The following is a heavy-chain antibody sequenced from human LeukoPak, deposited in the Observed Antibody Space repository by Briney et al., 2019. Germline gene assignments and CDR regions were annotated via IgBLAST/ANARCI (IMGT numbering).Heavy chain of an antibody. Sequence: SETLSLTCTVSGDYISTYYWGWIRQPAGKRLEWIGRIYTSGSTNYNPSLESRVTMSVDTSKNQFSLKVSSVTAADTAVYYCARISAGRYGMDVWGQGTTVTVSS. CDR2: IYTSGST. J-gene: IGHJ6*02. V-gene: IGHV4-4*07. CDR1: GDYISTYY. D-gene: IGHD6-6*01. CDR3: ARISAGRYGMDV.